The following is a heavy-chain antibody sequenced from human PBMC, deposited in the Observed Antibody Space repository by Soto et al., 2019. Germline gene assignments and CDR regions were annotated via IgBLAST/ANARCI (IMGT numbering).Heavy chain of an antibody. J-gene: IGHJ3*02. V-gene: IGHV3-11*03. CDR3: ARSGLAYYYDSTAPKAFDI. D-gene: IGHD3-22*01. CDR1: GFTFSDYY. CDR2: ISSSSSYT. Sequence: PGGSLRLSCAASGFTFSDYYMSWIRQAPGKGLEWVSYISSSSSYTNYADSVKGRFTISRDNAKNSLYLQMNSLRAEDTAVYYCARSGLAYYYDSTAPKAFDIWGQGTRVTVSS.